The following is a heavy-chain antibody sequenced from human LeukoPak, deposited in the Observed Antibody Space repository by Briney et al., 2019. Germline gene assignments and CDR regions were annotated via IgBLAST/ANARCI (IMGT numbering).Heavy chain of an antibody. D-gene: IGHD3-3*01. CDR1: GYTFTSCD. CDR3: ARGLRITIFGVVIGRNWFDP. V-gene: IGHV1-8*01. CDR2: MNPNSGNT. Sequence: GASVKVSCKASGYTFTSCDINWVRQATGQGLEWMGWMNPNSGNTGYAQKFQGRVTMTRNTSISTAYMELSSLRSEDTAVYYCARGLRITIFGVVIGRNWFDPWGQGTLVTVSS. J-gene: IGHJ5*02.